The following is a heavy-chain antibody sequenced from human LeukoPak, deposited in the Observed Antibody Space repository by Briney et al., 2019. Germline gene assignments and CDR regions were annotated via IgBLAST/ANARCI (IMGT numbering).Heavy chain of an antibody. V-gene: IGHV3-7*01. CDR1: GFTFSSYW. CDR2: IKQDGSEK. D-gene: IGHD3-10*01. J-gene: IGHJ5*02. CDR3: ARQAAYYCGSGSYYRWFDP. Sequence: PGGSLRLSCAASGFTFSSYWMSWVRQAPGKGLEWVANIKQDGSEKYYVDSVKGRFTVSRDNAKKLLFLQMSSLRVEDTAVYHCARQAAYYCGSGSYYRWFDPWGQGTLVTVSS.